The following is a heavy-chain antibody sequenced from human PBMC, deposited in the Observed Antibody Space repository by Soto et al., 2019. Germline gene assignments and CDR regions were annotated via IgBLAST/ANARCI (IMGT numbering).Heavy chain of an antibody. Sequence: HPGGSLRLSCAVSGFICSSYDMSWVRRAPGKGLEWVSTILVGGSTHYEDSVKGRFTISRDTSKNTVYLQMNSLTAGDTAFYYCAKATATSGGAFEIYGQGTMVTVSS. CDR3: AKATATSGGAFEI. CDR1: GFICSSYD. D-gene: IGHD1-1*01. J-gene: IGHJ3*02. V-gene: IGHV3-23*01. CDR2: ILVGGST.